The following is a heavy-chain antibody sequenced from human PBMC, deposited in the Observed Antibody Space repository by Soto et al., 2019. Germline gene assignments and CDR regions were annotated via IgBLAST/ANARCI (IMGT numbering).Heavy chain of an antibody. CDR1: GFTFSSYA. CDR2: ISYDGSNK. CDR3: AREGELSYYYYYYGMDV. V-gene: IGHV3-30-3*01. Sequence: VQLVESGGGVVQPGRSLRLSCAASGFTFSSYAMHWVRQAPGKGLEWVAVISYDGSNKYYADSVKGRFTISRDNSKNTLYLQMNSLRAEDTAVYYCAREGELSYYYYYYGMDVWGQGTTVTVSS. D-gene: IGHD3-16*02. J-gene: IGHJ6*02.